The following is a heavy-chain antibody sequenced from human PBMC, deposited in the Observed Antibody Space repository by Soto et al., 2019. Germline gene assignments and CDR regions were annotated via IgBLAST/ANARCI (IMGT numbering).Heavy chain of an antibody. Sequence: GGSLRLSCAASGFTCSSYSMSWVRQAPGKGLEWVSGFRTGADDGTTYYADSVTGRFTIPRDISKNTLFLQMNSLRAEDTAIYYCAKKVNSGPGSQYFDYWGQGTLVTVSS. CDR1: GFTCSSYS. CDR3: AKKVNSGPGSQYFDY. J-gene: IGHJ4*02. V-gene: IGHV3-23*01. D-gene: IGHD3-10*01. CDR2: FRTGADDGTT.